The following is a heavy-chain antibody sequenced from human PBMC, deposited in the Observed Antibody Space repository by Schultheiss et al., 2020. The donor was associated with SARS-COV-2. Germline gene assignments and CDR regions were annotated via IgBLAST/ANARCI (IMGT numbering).Heavy chain of an antibody. CDR2: ISYDGSNK. J-gene: IGHJ4*02. D-gene: IGHD6-13*01. V-gene: IGHV3-30-3*01. CDR3: ARKKYSSSWYFYY. Sequence: GGSLRLSCAASGFTFSSYEMNWVRQAPGKGLEWVAVISYDGSNKYYTESVKGRFTISRDNAKNSLYLQMNSLRAEDTAVYYCARKKYSSSWYFYYWGQGTLVTVSS. CDR1: GFTFSSYE.